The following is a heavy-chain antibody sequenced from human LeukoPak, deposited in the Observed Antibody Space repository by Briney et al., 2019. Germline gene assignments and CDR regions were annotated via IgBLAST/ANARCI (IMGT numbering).Heavy chain of an antibody. V-gene: IGHV5-51*01. Sequence: IXXXXSGYSXTSCXXXWVRXMPXXGXXWMGXIXPGDSDTRYSPPFQGQVTISADKSISTAYLQWSSLKASDTAMYYCARHSLKLGPYYYYYMDVWGKGTTVTVSS. CDR2: IXPGDSDT. J-gene: IGHJ6*03. CDR1: GYSXTSCX. D-gene: IGHD3-16*01. CDR3: ARHSLKLGPYYYYYMDV.